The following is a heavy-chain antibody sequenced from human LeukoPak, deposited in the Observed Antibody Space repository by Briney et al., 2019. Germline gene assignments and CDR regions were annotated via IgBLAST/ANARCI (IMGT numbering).Heavy chain of an antibody. CDR1: GFTFSSYW. D-gene: IGHD3-22*01. J-gene: IGHJ4*02. V-gene: IGHV3-21*01. Sequence: GGSLGLSCEASGFTFSSYWMHWVRQAPGKGLEWVSSISSSSSYIYYADSVKGRFTISRDNAKNSLYLQMNSLRAEDTAVYYCAKGSGYYSFDYWGQGTLVTVSS. CDR2: ISSSSSYI. CDR3: AKGSGYYSFDY.